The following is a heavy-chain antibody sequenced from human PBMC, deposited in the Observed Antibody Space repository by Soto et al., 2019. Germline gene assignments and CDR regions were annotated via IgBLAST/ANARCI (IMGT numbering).Heavy chain of an antibody. V-gene: IGHV1-8*01. CDR2: MNPNSGNT. CDR3: ARGGGYSYGMDV. CDR1: GYTFTSYD. D-gene: IGHD5-18*01. J-gene: IGHJ6*02. Sequence: ASVKGSCKASGYTFTSYDINWVRQATGQGLEWMGWMNPNSGNTGYAQKFQGRVTMTRNTSKSTADMELSSLRSEDTAVYYCARGGGYSYGMDVWGQGTTVTVSS.